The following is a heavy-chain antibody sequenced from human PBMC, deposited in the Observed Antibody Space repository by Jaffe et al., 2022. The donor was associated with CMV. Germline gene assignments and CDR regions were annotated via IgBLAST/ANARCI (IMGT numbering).Heavy chain of an antibody. Sequence: QVQLQESGPGLVKPSETLSLTCTVSGGSISSYYWSWIRQPPGKGLEWIGYIYYSGSTNYNPSLKSRVTISVDTSKNQFSLKLSSVTAADTAVYYCARGVTYCGGDCPPPVPAAPHDAFDIWGQGTMVTVSS. CDR1: GGSISSYY. V-gene: IGHV4-59*01. CDR2: IYYSGST. CDR3: ARGVTYCGGDCPPPVPAAPHDAFDI. D-gene: IGHD2-21*02. J-gene: IGHJ3*02.